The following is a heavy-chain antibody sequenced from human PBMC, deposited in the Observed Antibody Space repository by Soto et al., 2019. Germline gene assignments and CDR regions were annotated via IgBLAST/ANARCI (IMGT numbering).Heavy chain of an antibody. J-gene: IGHJ1*01. V-gene: IGHV4-34*01. Sequence: QVQLQQWGAGLLKPSETLSLTCAVYGGSFSGYYWSWIRQPPGKGLEWIGEINHSGSTNYNPSLKRRVTISVDTSKNQFSLKLSSVTAADTAVYYCARVGSGRVAEYFQHWGQGTLVTVSS. D-gene: IGHD6-19*01. CDR1: GGSFSGYY. CDR3: ARVGSGRVAEYFQH. CDR2: INHSGST.